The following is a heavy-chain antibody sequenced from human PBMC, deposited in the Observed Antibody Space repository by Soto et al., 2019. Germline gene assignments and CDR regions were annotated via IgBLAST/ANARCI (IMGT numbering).Heavy chain of an antibody. CDR3: AKDLYGDYEYYYYYMDV. V-gene: IGHV3-23*01. J-gene: IGHJ6*03. CDR2: ISGSGGST. CDR1: GFTFSSYA. D-gene: IGHD4-17*01. Sequence: GGSLRLSCAASGFTFSSYAMSWVRQAPGKGLEWVSAISGSGGSTYYADSVKGRFTISRDNSENTLYLQMNSLRAEDTAVYYCAKDLYGDYEYYYYYMDVWGKGTTVTVSS.